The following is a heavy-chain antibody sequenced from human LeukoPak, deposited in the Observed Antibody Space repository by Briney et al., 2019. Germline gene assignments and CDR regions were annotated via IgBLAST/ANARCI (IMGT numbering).Heavy chain of an antibody. CDR3: AKVGGSYWAYFDY. CDR2: ISSSSSYI. CDR1: GFTFSIYS. Sequence: GGSLRLSCAASGFTFSIYSMNWVRQAPGKGLEWVSSISSSSSYIYYADSVKGRFTTSRDNSKNTLYLQMNSLRAEDTAVYYCAKVGGSYWAYFDYWGQGTLVTVSS. D-gene: IGHD1-26*01. V-gene: IGHV3-21*04. J-gene: IGHJ4*02.